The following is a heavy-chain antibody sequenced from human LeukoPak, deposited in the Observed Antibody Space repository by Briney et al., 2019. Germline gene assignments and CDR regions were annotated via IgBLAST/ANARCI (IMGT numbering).Heavy chain of an antibody. CDR3: ACTTVTRDY. D-gene: IGHD4-17*01. CDR2: IQYDGRDK. CDR1: GFTFSTYG. Sequence: GGSLRLSWAASGFTFSTYGMHWVRQAPGKGLEWAAFIQYDGRDKYYADSVKGRFTISRDNSKNTLYLQMNSLRAEDTAVYYCACTTVTRDYWGQGPLVTVSS. J-gene: IGHJ4*02. V-gene: IGHV3-30*02.